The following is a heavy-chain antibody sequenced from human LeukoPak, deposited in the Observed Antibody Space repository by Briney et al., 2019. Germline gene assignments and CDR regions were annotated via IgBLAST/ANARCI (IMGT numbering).Heavy chain of an antibody. CDR3: ARGVGAKSFYYYYGMDV. J-gene: IGHJ6*02. V-gene: IGHV4-59*12. CDR2: ISYSGST. D-gene: IGHD1-26*01. CDR1: GGSISSNY. Sequence: SETLSLTCTVSGGSISSNYWSWIRQPPGKGLEWIGYISYSGSTNYNPSLKSRVTISVDTSKNQFSLKLSSVTAADTAVYYCARGVGAKSFYYYYGMDVWGQGTTVTVSS.